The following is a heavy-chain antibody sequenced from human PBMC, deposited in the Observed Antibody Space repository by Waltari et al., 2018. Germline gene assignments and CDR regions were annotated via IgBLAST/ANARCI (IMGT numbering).Heavy chain of an antibody. D-gene: IGHD3-22*01. V-gene: IGHV1-69*14. J-gene: IGHJ4*02. Sequence: QVQLVQSGAEVKKPGSSVKVSCKASGGTFSSYAISWVRQAPGQGLEWMGGIIPIFGTANYAQKFQGRVTITADKSTSTAYMELSSLRSEDTAVYYCARGPPYYYVSSGYYLDYWGQGTLVTVSS. CDR3: ARGPPYYYVSSGYYLDY. CDR2: IIPIFGTA. CDR1: GGTFSSYA.